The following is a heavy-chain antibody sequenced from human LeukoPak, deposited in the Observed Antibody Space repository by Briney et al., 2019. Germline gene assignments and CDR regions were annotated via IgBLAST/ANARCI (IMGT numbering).Heavy chain of an antibody. V-gene: IGHV3-21*01. J-gene: IGHJ4*02. Sequence: GGSLRLSCAASGFTFSSYTMNWVRQAPGKGLEWVSSISSSSSYIYYADSLKGRFTISRDNAKNSLYLQMNSLRAEDTGVYYCAIVRGVYSYGHPYYFDHWGQGTLVTVSS. D-gene: IGHD5-18*01. CDR3: AIVRGVYSYGHPYYFDH. CDR2: ISSSSSYI. CDR1: GFTFSSYT.